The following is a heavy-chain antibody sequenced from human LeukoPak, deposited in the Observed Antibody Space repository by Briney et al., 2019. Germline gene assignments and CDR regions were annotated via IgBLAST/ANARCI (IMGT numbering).Heavy chain of an antibody. Sequence: GGSLRLSCAASGFTFSSYAMSWVRQAPGKGLEWVSAISGSGGSTYYADSVKGRFTISRDNSKNTLYLQMNSLRAEDTAVYYCAKGATWIQLWLHTFDYWGQGTLVTVSS. D-gene: IGHD5-18*01. V-gene: IGHV3-23*01. CDR3: AKGATWIQLWLHTFDY. CDR1: GFTFSSYA. J-gene: IGHJ4*02. CDR2: ISGSGGST.